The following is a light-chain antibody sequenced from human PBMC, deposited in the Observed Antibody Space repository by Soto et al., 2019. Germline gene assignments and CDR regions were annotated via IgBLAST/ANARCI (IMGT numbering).Light chain of an antibody. V-gene: IGKV1-5*01. Sequence: DIQMTQSPSTLSASVGDRVTITCRANESMSNCLAWYQQKPGKAPNLLISGASSLQSGVPSRFSGSASGTEFTRTISSLHPEDVATYDCQQTFSAPSITFGQGTRLEI. J-gene: IGKJ5*01. CDR2: GAS. CDR1: ESMSNC. CDR3: QQTFSAPSIT.